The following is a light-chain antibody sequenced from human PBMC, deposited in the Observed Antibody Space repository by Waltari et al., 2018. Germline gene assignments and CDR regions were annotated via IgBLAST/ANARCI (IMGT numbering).Light chain of an antibody. J-gene: IGKJ4*01. CDR3: QQYNDWPLT. Sequence: EIVITQSPATLSVSPGARATLSCRASQTVSSNLAWYLQKPGQAPRLLIYDASTRATGIPARFSGSGSGTEFALTISNLQSEDFAVYYCQQYNDWPLTFGGGTTVEIK. CDR2: DAS. V-gene: IGKV3-15*01. CDR1: QTVSSN.